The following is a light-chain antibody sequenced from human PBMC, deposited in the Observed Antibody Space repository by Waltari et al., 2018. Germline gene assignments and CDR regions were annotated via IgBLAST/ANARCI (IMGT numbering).Light chain of an antibody. V-gene: IGKV4-1*01. CDR1: QSVLYSSNNKNY. Sequence: DIVMTQSPDSLAVSLGERATINSKSSQSVLYSSNNKNYLAWYQQKPGQPPKLLIYGASTRESGVPDRFSGSGSGTDFTLTISSLQAEDVAVYYCQQYYSNPPIFGGGTKVEMK. CDR2: GAS. CDR3: QQYYSNPPI. J-gene: IGKJ4*01.